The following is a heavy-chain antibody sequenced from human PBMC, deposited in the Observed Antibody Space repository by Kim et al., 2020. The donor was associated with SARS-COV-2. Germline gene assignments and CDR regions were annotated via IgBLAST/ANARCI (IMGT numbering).Heavy chain of an antibody. V-gene: IGHV4-59*08. CDR2: IYYSGST. D-gene: IGHD6-13*01. J-gene: IGHJ5*02. CDR1: GGSISSYY. CDR3: ARGGSSWYVGYNWFDP. Sequence: SETLSLTCTVSGGSISSYYWSWIRQPPGKGLEWVGYIYYSGSTNYNPSLKSRVTISVDTSKNQFSLKLSSVTATDTAVYYCARGGSSWYVGYNWFDPWGQGTLVTVSS.